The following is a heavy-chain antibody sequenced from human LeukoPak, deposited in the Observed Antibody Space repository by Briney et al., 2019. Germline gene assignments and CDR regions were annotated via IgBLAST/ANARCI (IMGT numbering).Heavy chain of an antibody. CDR1: GYSFTNYD. CDR2: MNPNSGTV. CDR3: TRGASDYWGENYDY. J-gene: IGHJ4*02. Sequence: ASVKVSCKASGYSFTNYDINWVRQATGHGLEWMGWMNPNSGTVGYAQKFQGRVTMTRNASISAAYMELSSLTSEDAAVYYCTRGASDYWGENYDYWGQGSLVTVSS. V-gene: IGHV1-8*01. D-gene: IGHD7-27*01.